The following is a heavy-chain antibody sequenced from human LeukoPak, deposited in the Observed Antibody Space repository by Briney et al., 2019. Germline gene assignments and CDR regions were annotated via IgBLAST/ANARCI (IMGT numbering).Heavy chain of an antibody. D-gene: IGHD5-24*01. Sequence: SETLSLTCTVSGGSISSYYWSWIRRPPGKGLEWIGYIYYSGSTNYNPSLESRVTVSLDTSKNQFSLKLSSVTAADTAVYYCARDRRDGLFFDYWGQGTLVTVSS. CDR2: IYYSGST. V-gene: IGHV4-59*01. CDR3: ARDRRDGLFFDY. J-gene: IGHJ4*02. CDR1: GGSISSYY.